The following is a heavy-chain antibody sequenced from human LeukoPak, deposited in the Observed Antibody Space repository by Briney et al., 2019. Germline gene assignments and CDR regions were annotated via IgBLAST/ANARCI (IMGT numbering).Heavy chain of an antibody. Sequence: ASVKVSCKASGYTFSNYGISWVRQAPGQGLEWMGWISTFNGNAKYAQNFQGRATMTTDTSTSTAHMELKSLRSDDTAVYYCARGRYCSGGNCWAIYYYYMDVWGKGTTVTVSS. CDR3: ARGRYCSGGNCWAIYYYYMDV. CDR1: GYTFSNYG. D-gene: IGHD2-15*01. V-gene: IGHV1-18*01. CDR2: ISTFNGNA. J-gene: IGHJ6*03.